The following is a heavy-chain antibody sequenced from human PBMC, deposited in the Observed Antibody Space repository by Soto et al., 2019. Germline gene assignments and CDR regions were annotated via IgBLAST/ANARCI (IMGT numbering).Heavy chain of an antibody. D-gene: IGHD2-21*02. CDR3: ATVGYCGGDWCYASYYGMDV. CDR2: IKNKADGETK. V-gene: IGHV3-15*07. J-gene: IGHJ6*02. Sequence: GLSLRVSCAAFGLTCKNAWLNCVRKAPGKGLERIGRIKNKADGETKDYAAPVKGRFIISRDDSKNMLYLQMHSLKTEDTAVYYCATVGYCGGDWCYASYYGMDVWGQGTTVTAP. CDR1: GLTCKNAW.